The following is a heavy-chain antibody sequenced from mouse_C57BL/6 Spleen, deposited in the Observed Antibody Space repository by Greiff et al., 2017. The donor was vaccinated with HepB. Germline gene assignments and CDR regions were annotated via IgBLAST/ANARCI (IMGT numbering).Heavy chain of an antibody. J-gene: IGHJ3*01. CDR1: GYAFSSYW. D-gene: IGHD2-4*01. V-gene: IGHV1-80*01. CDR2: IYPGDGDT. CDR3: ARSGGYYDYDGGAY. Sequence: VQLQQSGAELVKPGASVKISCKASGYAFSSYWMNWVKQRPGKGLEWIRQIYPGDGDTNYNGKFKGKATLTADKSSSTAYMQLSSLTSEDSAVYFCARSGGYYDYDGGAYWGQGTLVTVSA.